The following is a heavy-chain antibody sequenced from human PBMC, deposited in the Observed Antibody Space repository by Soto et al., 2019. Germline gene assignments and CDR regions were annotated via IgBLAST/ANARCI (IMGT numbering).Heavy chain of an antibody. V-gene: IGHV3-33*01. CDR2: LWSYWSTGTNE. D-gene: IGHD3-16*01. Sequence: QVQLVESGGGVVQPGRSLRLSCAASGFTFSSYGMHWVRQAPGKGLEWVAVLWSYWSTGTNEYYADSVKGRFTISRDNSKNMLFLQMNSLRGEDTAVYYCARVGGSYYFEHWCQGTLVTVSS. CDR3: ARVGGSYYFEH. CDR1: GFTFSSYG. J-gene: IGHJ4*02.